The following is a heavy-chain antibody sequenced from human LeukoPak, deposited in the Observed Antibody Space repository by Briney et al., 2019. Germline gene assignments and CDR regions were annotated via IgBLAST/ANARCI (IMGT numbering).Heavy chain of an antibody. V-gene: IGHV4-59*01. CDR1: GGSIRSYY. Sequence: PSETLSLTCTVSGGSIRSYYWSWIRQPPGKGLEWIGYIFYSGSTYYNPSLKSRVTISVGTSKNQFSLKLSSVTAADTAVYYCARAGYNSGWYGFDYWGQGTLVTVSS. CDR2: IFYSGST. CDR3: ARAGYNSGWYGFDY. J-gene: IGHJ4*02. D-gene: IGHD6-19*01.